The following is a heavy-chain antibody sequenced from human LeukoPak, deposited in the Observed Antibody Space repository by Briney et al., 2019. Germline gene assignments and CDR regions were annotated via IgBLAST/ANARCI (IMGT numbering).Heavy chain of an antibody. CDR1: GFTFSRYV. D-gene: IGHD3-3*01. V-gene: IGHV3-23*01. J-gene: IGHJ4*02. CDR3: ARDDTIFGVVIPSYFEN. CDR2: ISDSGGST. Sequence: GGSLRLSCAASGFTFSRYVMSWVRQAPGKGLEWVSTISDSGGSTYYADSVKGRFTISRDNSKNTLYLQMDSLRAEDTALYYCARDDTIFGVVIPSYFENWGQGTLVTVSS.